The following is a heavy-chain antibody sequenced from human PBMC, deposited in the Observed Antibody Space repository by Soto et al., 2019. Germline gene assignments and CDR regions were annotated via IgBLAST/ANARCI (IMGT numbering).Heavy chain of an antibody. CDR2: IYYSGST. Sequence: ASETLSLTCTVYGGSISSSSYYWGWIRQPPGKGLEWIGSIYYSGSTYYNPSLKSRVTISVDTSKNQFSLKLSPVTAADTAVYYCARHRGYYYGPGRPPYYYGMDVWGQGTTVT. CDR3: ARHRGYYYGPGRPPYYYGMDV. CDR1: GGSISSSSYY. V-gene: IGHV4-39*01. D-gene: IGHD3-10*01. J-gene: IGHJ6*02.